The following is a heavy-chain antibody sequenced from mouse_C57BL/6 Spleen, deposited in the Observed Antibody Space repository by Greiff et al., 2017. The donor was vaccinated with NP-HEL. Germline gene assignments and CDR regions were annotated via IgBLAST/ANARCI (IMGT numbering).Heavy chain of an antibody. CDR2: FYPGSGSI. V-gene: IGHV1-62-2*01. D-gene: IGHD2-4*01. Sequence: VHLVESGAELVKPGASVKLSCKASGYTFTEYTIHWVKQRSGQGLEWIGWFYPGSGSIKYNEKFKDKATLTADKSSSTVYMELSRLTSEDSAVYFCARHEAFDYGFDYWGQGTTLTVSS. J-gene: IGHJ2*01. CDR1: GYTFTEYT. CDR3: ARHEAFDYGFDY.